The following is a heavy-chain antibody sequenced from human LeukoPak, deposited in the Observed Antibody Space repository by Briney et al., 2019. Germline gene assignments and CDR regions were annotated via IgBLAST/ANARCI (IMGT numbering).Heavy chain of an antibody. D-gene: IGHD6-19*01. CDR2: ISAYNGNT. J-gene: IGHJ4*02. CDR3: ARARRWAVAGTSDY. V-gene: IGHV1-18*01. CDR1: GYTFTSYG. Sequence: ASVKVSCKASGYTFTSYGISWVRQAPGQGLEWMGWISAYNGNTNYAQKLQGRVTMTTDTSTSTAYMELRSLRYDDTAVYYCARARRWAVAGTSDYWGQGTLVTVSS.